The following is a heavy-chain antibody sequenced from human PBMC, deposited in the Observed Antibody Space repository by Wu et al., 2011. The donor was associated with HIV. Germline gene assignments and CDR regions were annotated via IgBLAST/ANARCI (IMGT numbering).Heavy chain of an antibody. CDR2: INPNSGGT. CDR3: AXDPGIAATGMFG. J-gene: IGHJ4*02. Sequence: QVQLVQSGAEVRKPGASVKVSCKASGYMFTGFYIHWVRQAPGQGLEWMGWINPNSGGTNYAQKFQGRATMTRDTSINTAYMDLSSLRSDDTAVYYCAXDPGIAATGMFGWGQGTLVTVSS. V-gene: IGHV1-2*02. CDR1: GYMFTGFY. D-gene: IGHD6-13*01.